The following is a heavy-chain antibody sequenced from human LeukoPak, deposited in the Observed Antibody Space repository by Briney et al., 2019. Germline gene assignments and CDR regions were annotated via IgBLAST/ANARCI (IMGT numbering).Heavy chain of an antibody. D-gene: IGHD3-10*01. CDR2: IYHSGST. V-gene: IGHV4-38-2*02. Sequence: SETLSLTCTVSGYSITSGYYWGWVRQPPGKGLEWLASIYHSGSTFYNPSLQSRVTISVDTSKNQFSLRLRSVTAADTAVYYCARDQDYYGSGSYGPDHWGQGTLVTVSS. CDR3: ARDQDYYGSGSYGPDH. CDR1: GYSITSGYY. J-gene: IGHJ4*02.